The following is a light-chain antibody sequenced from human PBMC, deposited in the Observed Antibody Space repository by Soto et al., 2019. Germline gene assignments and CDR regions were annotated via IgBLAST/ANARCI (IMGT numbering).Light chain of an antibody. J-gene: IGKJ2*01. V-gene: IGKV3-11*01. CDR1: QRVSSY. Sequence: EIVLTQSPATLSLSPGERATLSCRASQRVSSYLAWYQQNPGQAPMLLIYDASNRATGIPARFSGSGSGTDFNLTISSLEPEDFPVYYCQQRSNWPLYTFGPGTKLEVK. CDR3: QQRSNWPLYT. CDR2: DAS.